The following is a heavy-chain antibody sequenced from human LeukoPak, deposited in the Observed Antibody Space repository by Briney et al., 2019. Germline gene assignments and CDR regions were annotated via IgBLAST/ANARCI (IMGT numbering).Heavy chain of an antibody. CDR2: ISGSGEET. V-gene: IGHV3-23*01. Sequence: GGSLRLSCAAPGFTFSNYAMNWVRQAPGKGLEWVSSISGSGEETYYADSVKGRFTVSRDNSKNAVYVQMNSLRPEDTAVYFCAILLDLWGQGILVNVSS. CDR3: AILLDL. CDR1: GFTFSNYA. J-gene: IGHJ5*02.